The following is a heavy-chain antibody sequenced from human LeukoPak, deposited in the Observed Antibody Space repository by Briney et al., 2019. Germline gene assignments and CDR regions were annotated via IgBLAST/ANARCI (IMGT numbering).Heavy chain of an antibody. CDR1: GFTVSSNY. J-gene: IGHJ4*02. CDR2: IYSGGST. CDR3: ARRIVATKHFDY. Sequence: GGSLRLSCAASGFTVSSNYMSWVRQAPGKGLEWVSVIYSGGSTYYADSVKGRFTISRDNAKNSLYLQMNSLRAEDTAVYYCARRIVATKHFDYWGQGTLVTVSS. V-gene: IGHV3-66*01. D-gene: IGHD5-12*01.